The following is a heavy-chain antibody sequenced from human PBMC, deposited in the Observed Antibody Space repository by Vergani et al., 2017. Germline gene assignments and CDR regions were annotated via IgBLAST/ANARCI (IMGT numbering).Heavy chain of an antibody. CDR3: ANNAKSPAVTPPRVGPYYGMDV. D-gene: IGHD4-17*01. CDR2: IRYDGSNK. CDR1: GFTFSSYG. Sequence: QVQLVESGGGVVQPGGSLRLSCAASGFTFSSYGMHWVRQAPGKGLEWVAFIRYDGSNKYYADSVKGRFTISRDNSKNTLYLQMNSLRAEDTAVYYCANNAKSPAVTPPRVGPYYGMDVWGQGTTVTVSS. V-gene: IGHV3-30*02. J-gene: IGHJ6*02.